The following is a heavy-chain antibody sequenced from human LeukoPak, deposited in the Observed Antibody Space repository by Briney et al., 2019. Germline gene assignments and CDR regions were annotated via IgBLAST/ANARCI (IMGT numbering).Heavy chain of an antibody. D-gene: IGHD6-13*01. CDR1: GFTFSTYA. CDR3: AKTAAGNHDAFHI. CDR2: ITGSCGSK. J-gene: IGHJ3*02. Sequence: PGGYLRLSCAASGFTFSTYAIRWVRQPPGKGLGWGSAITGSCGSKYYPDSVKGRFTIPRDNSKNKLYLQMDSLSAGDPAGYYFAKTAAGNHDAFHIWGQGTMVTVSS. V-gene: IGHV3-23*01.